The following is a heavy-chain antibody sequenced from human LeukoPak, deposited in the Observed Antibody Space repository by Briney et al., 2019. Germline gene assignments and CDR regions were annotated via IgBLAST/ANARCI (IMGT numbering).Heavy chain of an antibody. J-gene: IGHJ4*02. CDR3: ARIVGGAPDH. Sequence: SQTLSLTCAIYGDSVSSNSAAWNWIRQSPSRGLEWLGRTYYRSKWSNNYAISVKRRISINPDTSKNQFSLQLNSVTPEDTAVYYCARIVGGAPDHWGQGILVTVSS. D-gene: IGHD1-26*01. V-gene: IGHV6-1*01. CDR2: TYYRSKWSN. CDR1: GDSVSSNSAA.